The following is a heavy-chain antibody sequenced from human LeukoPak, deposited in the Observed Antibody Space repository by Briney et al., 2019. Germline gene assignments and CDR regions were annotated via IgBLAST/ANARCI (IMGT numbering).Heavy chain of an antibody. CDR2: MNPNSGNT. D-gene: IGHD3-22*01. CDR1: GYTFTSYD. CDR3: ARTYYYDSSGYYLGGNWFDP. V-gene: IGHV1-8*01. Sequence: ASVKASCKASGYTFTSYDINWVRQATGQGLEWMEWMNPNSGNTGYAQKFQGRVTMTRNTSISTAYMELSSLRSEDTAVYYCARTYYYDSSGYYLGGNWFDPWGQGTLVTVSS. J-gene: IGHJ5*02.